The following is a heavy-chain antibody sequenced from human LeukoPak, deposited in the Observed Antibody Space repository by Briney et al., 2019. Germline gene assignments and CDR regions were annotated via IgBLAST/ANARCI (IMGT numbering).Heavy chain of an antibody. V-gene: IGHV3-23*01. J-gene: IGHJ4*02. Sequence: PGGSLRLSCAASGFTFSSYAMTWVRQAPGKGLEWVSSISSSGGSTYYADSVRGRFTISRDNSKNTPYLQINSLRAEDTAVYFCAKDRLGGPYFFHYWGQGTLVTVSS. CDR1: GFTFSSYA. D-gene: IGHD3-16*01. CDR3: AKDRLGGPYFFHY. CDR2: ISSSGGST.